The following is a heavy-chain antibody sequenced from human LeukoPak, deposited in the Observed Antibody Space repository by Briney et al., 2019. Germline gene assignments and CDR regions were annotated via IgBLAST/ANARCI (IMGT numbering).Heavy chain of an antibody. Sequence: QSGGALRLSCAASGFTFSSYWMSWVRQAPGKGLEWVANIKQDGSEKYYVDSVKGRFTISRDNAKTSLYLQMNSLRAEDTAVYYCARDKILGATHFDYWGQGTLVTVSS. D-gene: IGHD1-26*01. CDR3: ARDKILGATHFDY. J-gene: IGHJ4*02. CDR2: IKQDGSEK. V-gene: IGHV3-7*01. CDR1: GFTFSSYW.